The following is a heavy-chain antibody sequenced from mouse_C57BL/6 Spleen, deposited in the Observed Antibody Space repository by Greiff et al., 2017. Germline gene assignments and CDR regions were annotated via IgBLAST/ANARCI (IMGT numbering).Heavy chain of an antibody. CDR3: ASHYGSSLYAMDY. CDR1: GYTFTSYW. CDR2: IYPSDSET. V-gene: IGHV1-61*01. Sequence: QVHVKQPGAELVRPGSSVKLSCKASGYTFTSYWMDWVKQRPGQGLEWIGNIYPSDSETHYNQKFKDKATLTVDKSSSTAYMQLSSLTSEDSAVYYCASHYGSSLYAMDYWGQGTSVTVSS. D-gene: IGHD1-1*01. J-gene: IGHJ4*01.